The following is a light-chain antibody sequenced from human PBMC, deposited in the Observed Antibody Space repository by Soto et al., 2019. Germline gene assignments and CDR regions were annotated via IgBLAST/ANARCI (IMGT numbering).Light chain of an antibody. CDR2: LGS. CDR1: QSLVHSLNGYTY. CDR3: NEALPTPWA. J-gene: IGKJ2*01. Sequence: DIVMTQSPLSLPVTPGEPASISCRSSQSLVHSLNGYTYLDWYLQKPGQSPQLLIYLGSNRASGVPYRFSGSGSSTDFTPKISRVEAEDVWPYYCNEALPTPWAFGQGTKLEIK. V-gene: IGKV2-28*01.